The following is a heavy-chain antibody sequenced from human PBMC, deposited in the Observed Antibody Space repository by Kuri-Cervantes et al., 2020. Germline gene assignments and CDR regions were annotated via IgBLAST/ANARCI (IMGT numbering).Heavy chain of an antibody. Sequence: ASVKVSCKVSGYTLTELSMHWVRQAPGKGLEWMGGFDPEDGETIYAQKFQGRVTMTEDTSTDTAYMELSSLRSEDTAVYYCATEPKPSIYCSGGSCYPRLGWDYWGQGTLVTVSS. CDR1: GYTLTELS. D-gene: IGHD2-15*01. CDR2: FDPEDGET. V-gene: IGHV1-24*01. J-gene: IGHJ4*02. CDR3: ATEPKPSIYCSGGSCYPRLGWDY.